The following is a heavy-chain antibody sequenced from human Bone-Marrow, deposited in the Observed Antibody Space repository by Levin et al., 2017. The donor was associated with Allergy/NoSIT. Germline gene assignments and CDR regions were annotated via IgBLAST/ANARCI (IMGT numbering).Heavy chain of an antibody. Sequence: GESLKISCAASGFTFSSYAMSWVRQAPGKGLEWVPAMSGSGVSTHYADSVKGRFTISRDNSKNTLYLQMNSLRAEDTAVYYCAKDLRQGYSSGSYYFDYWGQGTLVTVSS. CDR1: GFTFSSYA. CDR3: AKDLRQGYSSGSYYFDY. D-gene: IGHD5-18*01. J-gene: IGHJ4*02. V-gene: IGHV3-23*01. CDR2: MSGSGVST.